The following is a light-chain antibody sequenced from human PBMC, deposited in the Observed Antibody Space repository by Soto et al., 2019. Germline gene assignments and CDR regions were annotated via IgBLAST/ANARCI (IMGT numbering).Light chain of an antibody. J-gene: IGLJ3*02. CDR1: SGHNSYA. CDR2: LNSDGSH. V-gene: IGLV4-69*01. CDR3: QTWSTDIRV. Sequence: QSVLTQPPSASASLGASVKLTCTLSSGHNSYAIAWHQQQPEKGPRYLMKLNSDGSHSKGDGIPDRFSGSSSGAERYLTISSLQSDDEDDYYCQTWSTDIRVFGGGTKLAVL.